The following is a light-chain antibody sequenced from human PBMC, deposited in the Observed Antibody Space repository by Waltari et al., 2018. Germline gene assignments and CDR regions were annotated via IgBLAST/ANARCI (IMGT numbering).Light chain of an antibody. V-gene: IGLV1-44*01. CDR2: RND. Sequence: QSVLTQPPSASGAPGQRVTISCSGSSSNVGNNVVNWYQQIPGTAPKLLIYRNDQRPSGVPDRFSGCKSGTSASLAISGLQSEDEGDYDCASWDDSPNGRWVFGGGTKLTVL. CDR3: ASWDDSPNGRWV. CDR1: SSNVGNNV. J-gene: IGLJ3*02.